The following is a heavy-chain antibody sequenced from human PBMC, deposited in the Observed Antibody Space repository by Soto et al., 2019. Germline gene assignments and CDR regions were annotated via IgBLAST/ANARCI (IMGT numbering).Heavy chain of an antibody. Sequence: QMQLAQSGPEVKKPGSSVKVSCKASGDSFGSYAVSWVRQAPGQGLEWMGAIIPVFGTTNYTQKFQGRVTITADDSTTTAYMELSSLRSDDTAVYYCAREPFGRFDPWGQGTLVTVSS. D-gene: IGHD3-10*01. J-gene: IGHJ5*02. CDR1: GDSFGSYA. CDR3: AREPFGRFDP. V-gene: IGHV1-69*01. CDR2: IIPVFGTT.